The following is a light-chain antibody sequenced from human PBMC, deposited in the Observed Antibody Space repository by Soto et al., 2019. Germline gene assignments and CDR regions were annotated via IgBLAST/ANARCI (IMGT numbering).Light chain of an antibody. V-gene: IGLV1-40*01. Sequence: QSVLTQPPSVSGAPGQRVTISCTGSRSNIGAGYDVHWYQQLPGTAPKLLIYGNTNRPSGVPDRFSGSKSATSASLAITGLQAEDDADYYCQSYDNSLSGYVFGTGTKLTVL. J-gene: IGLJ1*01. CDR2: GNT. CDR1: RSNIGAGYD. CDR3: QSYDNSLSGYV.